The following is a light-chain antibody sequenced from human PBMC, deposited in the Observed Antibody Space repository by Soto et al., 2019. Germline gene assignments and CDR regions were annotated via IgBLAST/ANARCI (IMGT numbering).Light chain of an antibody. CDR2: EVN. CDR3: SSYTSSSTVV. V-gene: IGLV2-8*01. CDR1: SRDVGGYNY. J-gene: IGLJ2*01. Sequence: QSVLTQPPSASGSPGQSVAISCTGTSRDVGGYNYVSWYQQHPGKAPKLMIYEVNKRPSGVPDRFSGSKSGNTASLTVSGLQAEDEADYYCSSYTSSSTVVFGGGTKVTVL.